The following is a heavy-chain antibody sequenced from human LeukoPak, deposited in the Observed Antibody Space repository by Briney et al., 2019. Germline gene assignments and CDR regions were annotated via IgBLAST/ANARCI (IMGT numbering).Heavy chain of an antibody. D-gene: IGHD5-18*01. V-gene: IGHV1-69*01. CDR2: IIPILCTA. Sequence: GSSVNFSCKASGVTFSSYAISWVRQAPGPGLEWMGGIIPILCTANYTQKFQSSVTITAGESTHTAYLAPSSLRTEDTAVYYCARDKGTAMVLDYFDYWGQETLVTVSS. J-gene: IGHJ4*02. CDR1: GVTFSSYA. CDR3: ARDKGTAMVLDYFDY.